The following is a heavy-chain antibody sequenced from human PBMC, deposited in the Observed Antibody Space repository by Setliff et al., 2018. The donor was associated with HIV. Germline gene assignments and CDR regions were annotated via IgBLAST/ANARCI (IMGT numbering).Heavy chain of an antibody. D-gene: IGHD6-19*01. V-gene: IGHV4-59*08. J-gene: IGHJ4*02. CDR2: IYYSGST. CDR3: ARALAGGSGWNYFDL. CDR1: GGSISSHY. Sequence: PSETLSLTCNVSGGSISSHYWSWIRQPPGKGLEWIGCIYYSGSTNYNPSLESRVTILEALSKNQFSLNLDSVTAADTAVYFCARALAGGSGWNYFDLWGPGTLVTVSS.